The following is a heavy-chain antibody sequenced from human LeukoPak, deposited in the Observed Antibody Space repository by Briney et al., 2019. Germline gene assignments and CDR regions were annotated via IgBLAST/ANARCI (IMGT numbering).Heavy chain of an antibody. CDR3: ASTQTFDY. Sequence: GGSLRLSCAASGFTFSNYWMSWVRQAPGKGLEWVANIKQDGSEKNYVDSVKGRFTISRDNAQNSLYLQMNSLRAEDTAVYYCASTQTFDYWGQGTLVTVPS. CDR1: GFTFSNYW. CDR2: IKQDGSEK. V-gene: IGHV3-7*01. J-gene: IGHJ4*02.